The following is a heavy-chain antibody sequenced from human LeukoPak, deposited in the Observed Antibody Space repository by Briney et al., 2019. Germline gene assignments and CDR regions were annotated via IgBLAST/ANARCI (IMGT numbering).Heavy chain of an antibody. D-gene: IGHD4-17*01. CDR3: ASNVTTTPITTGGAFNI. J-gene: IGHJ3*02. CDR1: GFTFSSYS. Sequence: GGSLRLSCAASGFTFSSYSMNWVRQAPGKGLEWVSSISSSSSYIYYADSVKGRFTVSRDNAQNSLHLQMNSLRAEDAAIYYCASNVTTTPITTGGAFNIWGQGTMVTVSS. CDR2: ISSSSSYI. V-gene: IGHV3-21*01.